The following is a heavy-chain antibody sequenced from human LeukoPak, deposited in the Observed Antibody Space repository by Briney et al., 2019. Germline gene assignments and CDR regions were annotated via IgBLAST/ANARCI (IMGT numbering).Heavy chain of an antibody. V-gene: IGHV4-59*12. CDR2: IYYSGNT. CDR1: GGSISNYF. J-gene: IGHJ4*02. CDR3: AMYDYDSSDYYPFDY. D-gene: IGHD3-22*01. Sequence: SETLSLTCTVSGGSISNYFRSWIRQAPGKGLEYIGFIYYSGNTNYNPSFKSRVTISIDTSKNQFSLKLSSVTAADTAVYYCAMYDYDSSDYYPFDYWGQGTLVTVSS.